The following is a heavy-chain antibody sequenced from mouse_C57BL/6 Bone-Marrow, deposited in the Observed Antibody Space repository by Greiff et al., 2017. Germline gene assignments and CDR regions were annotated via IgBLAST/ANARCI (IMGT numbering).Heavy chain of an antibody. Sequence: QVQLQQPGAELVMPGASVKLSCKASGYTFTSYWMHWVKQRPGQGLEWIGEIDPSDSYTNYNQKFKGKSTLTVDKSSSTAYMQRSSLTSEDSAVYYCARNSDYFDYWGQGTTLTVSS. CDR3: ARNSDYFDY. CDR1: GYTFTSYW. D-gene: IGHD6-1*01. CDR2: IDPSDSYT. V-gene: IGHV1-69*01. J-gene: IGHJ2*01.